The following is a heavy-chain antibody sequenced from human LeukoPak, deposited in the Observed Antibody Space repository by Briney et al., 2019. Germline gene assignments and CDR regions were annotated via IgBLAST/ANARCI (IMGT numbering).Heavy chain of an antibody. V-gene: IGHV4-4*02. CDR1: GFTVSNFW. J-gene: IGHJ4*02. D-gene: IGHD5-18*01. CDR3: ASRPWIQLWPIDY. Sequence: GSLRLSCAASGFTVSNFWMHWVRQPPGKGLEWIGEIYHSGSTNYNPSLKSRVTISVDKSENQFSLKLSSVTAADTAVYYCASRPWIQLWPIDYWGQGTLVTVSS. CDR2: IYHSGST.